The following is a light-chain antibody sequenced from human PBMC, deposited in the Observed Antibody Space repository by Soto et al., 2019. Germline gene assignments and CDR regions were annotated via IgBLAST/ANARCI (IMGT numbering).Light chain of an antibody. CDR3: QQYNSYPSWT. CDR1: QSISNW. Sequence: DIQMTQSPSTLSASVGDRVTISCRASQSISNWLAWSQQKPGNAPNLLISDASNLESGVPSRFSGSGFGTEFTVTISSRQPDDFATYYCQQYNSYPSWTFGQGTKVEIK. J-gene: IGKJ1*01. V-gene: IGKV1-5*01. CDR2: DAS.